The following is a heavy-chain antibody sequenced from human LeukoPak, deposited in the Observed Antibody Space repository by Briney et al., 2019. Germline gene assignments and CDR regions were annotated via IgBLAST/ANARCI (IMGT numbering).Heavy chain of an antibody. J-gene: IGHJ4*02. V-gene: IGHV1-2*02. D-gene: IGHD5-18*01. CDR3: ARLDTATAGFNY. CDR2: INPNSGGT. CDR1: GYTFTGYY. Sequence: GASVKVSCKASGYTFTGYYMHWVRQAPGQGLEWMGWINPNSGGTNYAQKFQGRVTMTRNTSISTAYMELSRLRSDDTAVYYCARLDTATAGFNYWGQGTLVTVSS.